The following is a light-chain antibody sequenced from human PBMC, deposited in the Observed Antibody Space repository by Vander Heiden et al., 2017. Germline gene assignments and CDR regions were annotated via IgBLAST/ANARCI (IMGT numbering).Light chain of an antibody. CDR1: SSDVGGYNY. CDR2: NVN. V-gene: IGLV2-14*03. J-gene: IGLJ1*01. Sequence: QSALTQPASVSGSPGQSFTISCTGTSSDVGGYNYVSWYQQHPGKAPKLMIYNVNNRPSGVSNRFSGSKSGNTASLTISGLQAEDEADYYCSSYTSSSTYVFGTGTKVTVL. CDR3: SSYTSSSTYV.